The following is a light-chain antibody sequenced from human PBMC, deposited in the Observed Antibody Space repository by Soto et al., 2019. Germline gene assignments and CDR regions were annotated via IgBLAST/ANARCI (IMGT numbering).Light chain of an antibody. CDR2: EVT. J-gene: IGLJ1*01. V-gene: IGLV2-14*01. Sequence: QSALAQPASVSGSPGQSITISCTGTSSDIGGYKFVSWYQQHPGKAPKLLIFEVTNRPSGVSSRFSGSRSGNTASLTISGLQAEDEADYYCGSYTSSSTLYVFGTGTKVT. CDR1: SSDIGGYKF. CDR3: GSYTSSSTLYV.